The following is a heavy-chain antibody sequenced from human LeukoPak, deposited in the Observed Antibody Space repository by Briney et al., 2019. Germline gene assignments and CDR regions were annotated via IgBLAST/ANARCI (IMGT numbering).Heavy chain of an antibody. D-gene: IGHD6-19*01. CDR1: GYTFTSYY. J-gene: IGHJ4*02. CDR3: ARDLGIAVAGTQNFDY. Sequence: ASVKVSCKASGYTFTSYYMHWVRQAPGQGLEWMGWISAYNGNTNYAQKLQGRVTMTTDTSTSTAYMELRSLRSDDTAVYYCARDLGIAVAGTQNFDYWGQGTLVTVSS. CDR2: ISAYNGNT. V-gene: IGHV1-18*04.